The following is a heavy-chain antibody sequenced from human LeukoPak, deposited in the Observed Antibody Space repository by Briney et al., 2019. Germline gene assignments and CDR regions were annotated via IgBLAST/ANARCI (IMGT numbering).Heavy chain of an antibody. V-gene: IGHV3-30*04. CDR2: ISYDGSNK. CDR3: ARPSSGWYAEYFQH. J-gene: IGHJ1*01. D-gene: IGHD6-19*01. CDR1: GFTFRSYA. Sequence: PGGPLRLSCSASGFTFRSYAMHWVRQAPGKGLEWVAVISYDGSNKYYADSVKGRFTISRDNSKNTLYLQMNSLRAEDTAVYYCARPSSGWYAEYFQHWGQGTLVTVSS.